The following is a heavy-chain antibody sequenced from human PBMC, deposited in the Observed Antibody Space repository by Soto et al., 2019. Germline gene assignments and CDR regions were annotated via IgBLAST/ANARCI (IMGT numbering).Heavy chain of an antibody. CDR1: GYSFTSYW. CDR2: IYPGDSDT. J-gene: IGHJ6*02. D-gene: IGHD2-2*01. Sequence: GESLKISCKGSGYSFTSYWIGWVRQMPGKGLEWMGIIYPGDSDTRYSPSFQGQVTISADKSISTAYLQWSSLKASDTAMYYCARLMVVPAAIGFHGWGESSPPRSCPYYYGMDVWGQGNTVTVSS. V-gene: IGHV5-51*01. CDR3: ARLMVVPAAIGFHGWGESSPPRSCPYYYGMDV.